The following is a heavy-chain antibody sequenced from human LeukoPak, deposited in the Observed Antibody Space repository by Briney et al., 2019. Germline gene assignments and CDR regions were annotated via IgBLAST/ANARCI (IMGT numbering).Heavy chain of an antibody. V-gene: IGHV1-2*02. CDR1: GYTFTGCY. CDR2: INPNSGGT. Sequence: GASVTVSCKASGYTFTGCYMHWVRQAPGQGLEWMGWINPNSGGTNYAQKFQGRVTMTRDTSISTAYMELSRLRSDDTAVYYCARDLDIREYYYDSSGYYPFDYWGQGTLVTVSS. J-gene: IGHJ4*02. D-gene: IGHD3-22*01. CDR3: ARDLDIREYYYDSSGYYPFDY.